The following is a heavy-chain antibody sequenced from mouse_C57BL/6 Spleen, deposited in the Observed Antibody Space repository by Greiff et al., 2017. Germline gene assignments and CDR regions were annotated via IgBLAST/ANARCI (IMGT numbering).Heavy chain of an antibody. CDR1: GFNIKDYY. D-gene: IGHD3-2*02. V-gene: IGHV14-2*01. CDR2: IDPEDGET. J-gene: IGHJ2*01. Sequence: VHVKQSGAELVKPGASVKLSCTASGFNIKDYYMHWVKQRTEQGLEWIGRIDPEDGETKYAPKFQGKATITADTSSNTAYLQLSSLTSEDTAVYYCARLDSSGLYYFDYWGQGTTLTVSS. CDR3: ARLDSSGLYYFDY.